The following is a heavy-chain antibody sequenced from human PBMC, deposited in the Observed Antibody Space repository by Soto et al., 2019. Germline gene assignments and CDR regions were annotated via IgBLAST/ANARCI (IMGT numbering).Heavy chain of an antibody. CDR1: GGTFSNSG. V-gene: IGHV1-69*13. Sequence: SSVKVACKASGGTFSNSGISWVRQAPGQGREWMGGIIPIFDTTNYAQKSQGRITIIADESTNTVYMELSNLRSADTGVYYCASAPILVSVTLHENYFDSWGQGTLVTVSS. CDR3: ASAPILVSVTLHENYFDS. D-gene: IGHD2-21*02. J-gene: IGHJ4*02. CDR2: IIPIFDTT.